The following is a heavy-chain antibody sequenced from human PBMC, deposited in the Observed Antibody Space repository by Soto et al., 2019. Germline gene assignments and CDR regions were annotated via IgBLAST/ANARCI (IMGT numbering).Heavy chain of an antibody. D-gene: IGHD1-1*01. CDR1: GYTFTSYD. CDR3: ARERTGTTSMDV. Sequence: QVQLVQSGAEVKKPGASVKVSCKASGYTFTSYDINWVRKATGQGLEWMGWMNPNSGNTGYAQKFQGRVTMTRNTSISTAYMELSSLRSEETAVYYCARERTGTTSMDVWGQGTTVTVSS. CDR2: MNPNSGNT. J-gene: IGHJ6*02. V-gene: IGHV1-8*01.